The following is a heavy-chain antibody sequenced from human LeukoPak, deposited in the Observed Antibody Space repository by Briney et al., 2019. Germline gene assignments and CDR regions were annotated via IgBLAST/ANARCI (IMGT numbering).Heavy chain of an antibody. CDR2: IYYSGST. Sequence: SETLSLTCTVSGGSISSSSYYWGWIRQPPGKGLEWIGSIYYSGSTYYNPSLKSRVTISADTSKNQFSLKLSSVTAADTAVYYCARHGFYCSSTSCYPKYYFGYWGQGTLVTVSS. CDR1: GGSISSSSYY. D-gene: IGHD2-2*01. CDR3: ARHGFYCSSTSCYPKYYFGY. J-gene: IGHJ4*02. V-gene: IGHV4-39*01.